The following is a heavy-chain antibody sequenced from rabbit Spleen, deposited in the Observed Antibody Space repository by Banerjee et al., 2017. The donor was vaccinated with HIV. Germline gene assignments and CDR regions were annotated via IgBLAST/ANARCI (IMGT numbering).Heavy chain of an antibody. J-gene: IGHJ4*01. CDR2: INTVTGKS. V-gene: IGHV1S40*01. CDR3: ARDLTDVIGWNFKL. CDR1: GFSFSSSDY. Sequence: QSLEESGGDLVKPGASLTLSCKASGFSFSSSDYICWVRQAPGKGLEWIACINTVTGKSVYASWAKGRFTASKTASTTVTLQMTSLTAANTATYFCARDLTDVIGWNFKLWGPGTLVTVS. D-gene: IGHD1-1*01.